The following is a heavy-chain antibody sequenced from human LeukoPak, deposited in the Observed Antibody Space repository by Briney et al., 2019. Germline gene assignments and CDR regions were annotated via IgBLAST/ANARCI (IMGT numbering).Heavy chain of an antibody. J-gene: IGHJ6*03. V-gene: IGHV1-2*02. Sequence: ASVKVSCKASGYTFTGYYMHWVRQAPGQGLEWMGWINPNSGGTNYAQKFQGRVTMTRDTSISTAYMELSRLRSDDTAVYYCAKPYSSGVYMDDWGKGTTVTVSS. CDR1: GYTFTGYY. CDR3: AKPYSSGVYMDD. CDR2: INPNSGGT. D-gene: IGHD6-19*01.